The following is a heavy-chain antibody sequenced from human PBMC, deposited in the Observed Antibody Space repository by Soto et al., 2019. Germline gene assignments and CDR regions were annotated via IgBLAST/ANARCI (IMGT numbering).Heavy chain of an antibody. CDR2: IWYDGSNK. CDR1: GFTFSSYG. D-gene: IGHD3-22*01. CDR3: AREPYYYDSSGYYYAYYYGMDV. Sequence: GSLRLSCAASGFTFSSYGMHWVRQAPGKGLEWVAVIWYDGSNKYYADSVKGRFTISRDNSKNTLYLQMNSLRAEDTAVYYCAREPYYYDSSGYYYAYYYGMDVWGQGTTVTVSS. V-gene: IGHV3-33*01. J-gene: IGHJ6*02.